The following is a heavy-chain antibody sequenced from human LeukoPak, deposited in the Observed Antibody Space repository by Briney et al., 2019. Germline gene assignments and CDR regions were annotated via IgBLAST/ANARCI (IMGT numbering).Heavy chain of an antibody. CDR2: IYPSGST. CDR1: GGSISSGSYH. D-gene: IGHD3-22*01. J-gene: IGHJ4*02. CDR3: ARETNGYYDH. V-gene: IGHV4-61*02. Sequence: SQTLSLTCTVSGGSISSGSYHWSWIRQPAGKGLEWIGRIYPSGSTNYNPSLKSRVTISVDTSKNQFSLKLSSVTAADTAVYFCARETNGYYDHWGQGTLVTVSS.